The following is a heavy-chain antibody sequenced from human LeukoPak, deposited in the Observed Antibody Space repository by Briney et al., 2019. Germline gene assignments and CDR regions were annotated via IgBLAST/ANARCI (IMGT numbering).Heavy chain of an antibody. CDR1: GFTFSSYG. CDR2: IRYDGSNK. V-gene: IGHV3-30*02. Sequence: GGSLRLSCAASGFTFSSYGMHWVRQAPGKGLEWVAFIRYDGSNKYYADSVKGRFTISRDNSKNTLYLQMNSLRAEDTAVYYCAKVEQQLATTPAEYFRHWGQGTLVTVSS. D-gene: IGHD6-13*01. CDR3: AKVEQQLATTPAEYFRH. J-gene: IGHJ1*01.